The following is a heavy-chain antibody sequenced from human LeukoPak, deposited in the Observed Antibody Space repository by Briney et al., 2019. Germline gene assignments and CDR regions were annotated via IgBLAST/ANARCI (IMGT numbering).Heavy chain of an antibody. Sequence: PSETLSLTCTVSGVSISTSSYYWTWIRPPPGRGREWMGNIYYSGNTYYNPSLKSRVTISVDTSENQFSLKLSSVTAADTAVYYCARQFRDYIWGSYRSPGYYYMDVCGRGTTVTVSS. CDR1: GVSISTSSYY. D-gene: IGHD3-16*02. V-gene: IGHV4-39*01. J-gene: IGHJ6*03. CDR3: ARQFRDYIWGSYRSPGYYYMDV. CDR2: IYYSGNT.